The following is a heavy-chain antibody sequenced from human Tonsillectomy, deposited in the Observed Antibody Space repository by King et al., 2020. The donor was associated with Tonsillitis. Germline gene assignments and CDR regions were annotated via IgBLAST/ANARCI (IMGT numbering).Heavy chain of an antibody. D-gene: IGHD2-15*01. J-gene: IGHJ5*01. CDR1: GGSISGGEYY. CDR3: GRYEGGVFDS. CDR2: IYDSENA. V-gene: IGHV4-31*03. Sequence: VQLQESGPGLVKPSQTLSLTCTVSGGSISGGEYYWSWIRQHPGKGLEGIGYIYDSENAYYNPSLKSRLTISIDTSKNQFSLNLCSVTAADTAVYYCGRYEGGVFDSWGQGTLVTVSS.